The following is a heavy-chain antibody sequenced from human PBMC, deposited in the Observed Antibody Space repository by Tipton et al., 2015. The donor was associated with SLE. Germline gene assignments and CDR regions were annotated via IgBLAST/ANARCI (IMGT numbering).Heavy chain of an antibody. D-gene: IGHD3-10*01. V-gene: IGHV4-59*01. J-gene: IGHJ4*02. CDR1: GGSIRSYY. Sequence: TLSLTCTVSGGSIRSYYWSWIRQPPGQGLEWIGYVYYSEITSYNPSLKSRVTISLDTSKNQFSLKLTSVTAADTAVYYCARGEVETYYYGSRTYSPFDYWGQGNLVTVSA. CDR3: ARGEVETYYYGSRTYSPFDY. CDR2: VYYSEIT.